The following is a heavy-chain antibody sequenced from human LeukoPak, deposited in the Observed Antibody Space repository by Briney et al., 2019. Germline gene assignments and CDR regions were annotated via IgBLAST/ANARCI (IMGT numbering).Heavy chain of an antibody. J-gene: IGHJ4*02. Sequence: ASVKVSSKTSGYTLTSYDTRWVRQATGQGLGWMGWMIALIGHTVHTQKFQGRVTMTTNTSTSTAYRERSSLRSEDPGVYYGARWDSSNWGLDYWGQGTLVTVSS. CDR2: MIALIGHT. D-gene: IGHD6-13*01. CDR1: GYTLTSYD. CDR3: ARWDSSNWGLDY. V-gene: IGHV1-8*01.